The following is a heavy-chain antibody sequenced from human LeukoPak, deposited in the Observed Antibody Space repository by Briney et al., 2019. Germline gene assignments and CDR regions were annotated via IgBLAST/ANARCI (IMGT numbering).Heavy chain of an antibody. CDR1: GGSISSYY. Sequence: SETLSLTCTVSGGSISSYYWSWIRQPAGKGLEWIGRIYTSGSTNYNPSLKSRVTMSVDTSKNQFSLKLSSVTAADTAVYYCARARNYDILTGYWGQGYFDYWGQGTLVTVPS. CDR3: ARARNYDILTGYWGQGYFDY. V-gene: IGHV4-4*07. CDR2: IYTSGST. J-gene: IGHJ4*02. D-gene: IGHD3-9*01.